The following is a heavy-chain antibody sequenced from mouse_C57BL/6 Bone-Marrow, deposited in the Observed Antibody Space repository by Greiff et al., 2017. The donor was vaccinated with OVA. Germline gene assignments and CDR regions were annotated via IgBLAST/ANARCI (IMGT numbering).Heavy chain of an antibody. D-gene: IGHD3-1*01. CDR2: INPNNGGT. Sequence: EVQLQQSGPELVKPGASVKISCKASGYTFTDYYMNWVKQSHGKSLEWIGDINPNNGGTSYNQKFKGKATLTVDKSSSTAYMELRSLTSEDSAVYYCARRSSAYWGQGTLVTVSA. V-gene: IGHV1-26*01. J-gene: IGHJ3*01. CDR1: GYTFTDYY. CDR3: ARRSSAY.